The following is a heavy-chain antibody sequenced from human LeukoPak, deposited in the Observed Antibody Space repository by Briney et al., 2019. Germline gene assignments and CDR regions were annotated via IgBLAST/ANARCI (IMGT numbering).Heavy chain of an antibody. CDR2: ISSSSSTI. J-gene: IGHJ4*02. Sequence: GGSLRLSCAASGFTLSSYRMNWVRQAPGKGLEWVSYISSSSSTIHYADSVKGRFTISRDNAKNSLYLQMNSLRDEDTAVYYCPRESGEYSGYGPPDHFDYWGQGTLVTVSS. D-gene: IGHD5-12*01. CDR1: GFTLSSYR. CDR3: PRESGEYSGYGPPDHFDY. V-gene: IGHV3-48*02.